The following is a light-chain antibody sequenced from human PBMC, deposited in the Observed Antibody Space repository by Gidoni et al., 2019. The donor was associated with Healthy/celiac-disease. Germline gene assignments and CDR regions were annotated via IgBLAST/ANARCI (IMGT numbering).Light chain of an antibody. V-gene: IGLV2-11*01. Sequence: QSALTQPLSVSGSPGQSVTISCTGTSSDVGGYNYVSWYQQHPGKAPKLMIYDVSKRPSGVPDRFSGSKAGNTASLTISGLQAEDEDDYYCCSYAGSLYVFGTGTKVTVL. CDR3: CSYAGSLYV. J-gene: IGLJ1*01. CDR1: SSDVGGYNY. CDR2: DVS.